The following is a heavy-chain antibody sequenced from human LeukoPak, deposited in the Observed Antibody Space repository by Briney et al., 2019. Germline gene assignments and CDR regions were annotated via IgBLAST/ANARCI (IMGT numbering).Heavy chain of an antibody. CDR3: ASALQEPFDY. Sequence: RASVTVSCTASGGTFSSYAISWVRQAPGQGLEWMGGIIPIFGTANYAQKFQGRVTITADESTSTAYMELSSLRSEDTAVYYCASALQEPFDYWGQGTLVTVSS. CDR1: GGTFSSYA. D-gene: IGHD1-26*01. CDR2: IIPIFGTA. V-gene: IGHV1-69*13. J-gene: IGHJ4*02.